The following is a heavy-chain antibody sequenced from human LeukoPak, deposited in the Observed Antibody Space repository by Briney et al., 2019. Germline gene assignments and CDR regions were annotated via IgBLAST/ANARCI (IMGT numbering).Heavy chain of an antibody. CDR2: ISTSSSYI. CDR1: GFTFNRYN. Sequence: GGSLRLSCAASGFTFNRYNMNWVRQAPGKGLEWVSSISTSSSYIYYADSVRGRFTISRDNAKNSLYLQMNSLRAEDTAVYSCARGAGGVSSNSRGWFDPWGQGTLVTVSS. D-gene: IGHD2-15*01. CDR3: ARGAGGVSSNSRGWFDP. V-gene: IGHV3-21*01. J-gene: IGHJ5*02.